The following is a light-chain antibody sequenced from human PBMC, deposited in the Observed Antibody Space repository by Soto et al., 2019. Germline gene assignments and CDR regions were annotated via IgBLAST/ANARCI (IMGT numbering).Light chain of an antibody. J-gene: IGLJ2*01. CDR2: SNN. V-gene: IGLV1-44*01. Sequence: QPVLTQPPSASGTPGQRVTISCSGSSSNIGSNTVNWYQQLPGTAPKLLIYSNNQRPSGVPDRFSGSKSGTSASLAISGLQSEDEADYYCAAWDDSLNAVVFGGGTKLT. CDR3: AAWDDSLNAVV. CDR1: SSNIGSNT.